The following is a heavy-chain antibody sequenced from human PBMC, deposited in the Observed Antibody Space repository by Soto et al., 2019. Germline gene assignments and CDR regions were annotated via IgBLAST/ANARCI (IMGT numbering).Heavy chain of an antibody. Sequence: PXGALALTFTVSGGSISSSSDYWGWIRQPPGKGLEWIGSIYYSGSTYYNPSLKSRVTISVDTSKNQFSLKLSSVTAADTAVYYCARQLSGRSCLLCFYGMDVWGQGTTVTVSS. D-gene: IGHD2-15*01. CDR2: IYYSGST. J-gene: IGHJ6*02. CDR3: ARQLSGRSCLLCFYGMDV. V-gene: IGHV4-39*01. CDR1: GGSISSSSDY.